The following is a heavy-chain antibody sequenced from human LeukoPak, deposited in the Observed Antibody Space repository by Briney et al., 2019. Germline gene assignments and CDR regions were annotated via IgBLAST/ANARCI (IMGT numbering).Heavy chain of an antibody. D-gene: IGHD3-10*01. J-gene: IGHJ4*02. CDR1: GGSFSGYY. Sequence: SETLSLTCAVYGGSFSGYYWSWIRQPPGKGLEWIGEINHSGSTNYNPSLKSRVTISVDTSKNQFSLKLSSVTAADTAVYYCARRSYYGSGSLDYWGQGTLVTVSS. V-gene: IGHV4-34*01. CDR2: INHSGST. CDR3: ARRSYYGSGSLDY.